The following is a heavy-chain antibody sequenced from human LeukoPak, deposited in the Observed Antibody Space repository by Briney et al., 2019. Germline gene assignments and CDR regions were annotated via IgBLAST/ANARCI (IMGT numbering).Heavy chain of an antibody. D-gene: IGHD3-22*01. V-gene: IGHV1-46*01. CDR3: ARDHYYDTSGYDN. Sequence: ASVKVSCKASGYTFTSYYMHWVRQAPGQGLEWMGIINPSGGSTSYAQKFQGRVTMTRDTSTSTVYMELRSLRSDDTAVYYCARDHYYDTSGYDNWGQGTLVTVSS. CDR1: GYTFTSYY. CDR2: INPSGGST. J-gene: IGHJ4*02.